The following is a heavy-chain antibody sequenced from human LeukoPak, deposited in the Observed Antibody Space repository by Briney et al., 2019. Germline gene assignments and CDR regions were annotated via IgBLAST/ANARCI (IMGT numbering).Heavy chain of an antibody. CDR3: AELGITRIGGV. CDR2: ISSSGSTI. CDR1: GFTFSSYE. Sequence: GGSLRLSCAASGFTFSSYEMIWVRQAPGKGLEWVSYISSSGSTIYYADSVKGRFTISRDNAKNSLYLQMNSLRAEDTAVYYCAELGITRIGGVWGKGTTVTISS. D-gene: IGHD3-10*02. V-gene: IGHV3-48*03. J-gene: IGHJ6*04.